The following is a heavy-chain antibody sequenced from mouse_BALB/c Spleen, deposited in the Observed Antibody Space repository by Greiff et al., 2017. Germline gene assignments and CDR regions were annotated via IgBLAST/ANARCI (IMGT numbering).Heavy chain of an antibody. D-gene: IGHD2-14*01. CDR2: IDPANGNT. J-gene: IGHJ4*01. V-gene: IGHV14-3*02. Sequence: EGQLQQSGAELVKPGASVKLSCTASGFNIKDTYMHWVKQRPEQGLEWIGRIDPANGNTKYDPKFQGKATITADTSSNTAYLQLSSLTSEDTAVYYCARRYDGAMDYWGQGTSVTVSS. CDR3: ARRYDGAMDY. CDR1: GFNIKDTY.